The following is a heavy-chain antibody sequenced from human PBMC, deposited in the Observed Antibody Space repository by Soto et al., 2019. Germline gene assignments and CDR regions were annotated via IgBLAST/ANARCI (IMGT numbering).Heavy chain of an antibody. V-gene: IGHV3-15*07. D-gene: IGHD3-10*01. CDR1: GFTFSNAW. Sequence: VQLVESGGGLVKPGASLRLSCAASGFTFSNAWMNWVRQAPGKGLEWVGRIKSKTDGGTTDYAAPVKGRFTISRDDSKNTLYLQRNSLKTEDTAVYYCTTGSGSYYSVWFDPWGQGTLVTVSS. CDR2: IKSKTDGGTT. CDR3: TTGSGSYYSVWFDP. J-gene: IGHJ5*02.